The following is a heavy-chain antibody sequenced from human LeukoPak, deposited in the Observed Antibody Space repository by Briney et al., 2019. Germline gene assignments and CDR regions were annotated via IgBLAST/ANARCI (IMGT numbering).Heavy chain of an antibody. J-gene: IGHJ4*02. V-gene: IGHV4-39*07. CDR2: ASYSGST. CDR1: GGAISNTSYY. Sequence: PSETPSLTCTVSGGAISNTSYYWGWIRQPPGNGLEWIGSASYSGSTYYNPSLESRVIISVDTSKNQFSLRLSSVSAADTAVYYCTRGDFWSGYNYWGQGTLVTVSS. CDR3: TRGDFWSGYNY. D-gene: IGHD3-3*01.